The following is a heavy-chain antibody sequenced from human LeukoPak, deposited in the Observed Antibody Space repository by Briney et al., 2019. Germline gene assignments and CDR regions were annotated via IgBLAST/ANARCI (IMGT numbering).Heavy chain of an antibody. CDR2: MNPNSGNT. CDR1: GYTFTSYD. Sequence: ASVKVSCKASGYTFTSYDINWVRQATGQGLEWMGWMNPNSGNTGYAQKFQARVSMTRNTSIGTAYMELSSLGSEDTAVYYCTRGLVVLSATSWAFDIWGHGTMVTVSS. D-gene: IGHD2-15*01. J-gene: IGHJ3*02. V-gene: IGHV1-8*01. CDR3: TRGLVVLSATSWAFDI.